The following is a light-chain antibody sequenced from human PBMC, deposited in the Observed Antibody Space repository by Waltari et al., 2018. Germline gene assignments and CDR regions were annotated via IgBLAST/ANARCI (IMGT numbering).Light chain of an antibody. CDR3: QQYRDWYS. Sequence: EIVMTQSPAILSVSPGAGATLSCRASHGIGTHLAWYQKKPGQAHRLLIYDASTRAPGIPARFTGGGSETEFTLVISSLQSEDSALYFCQQYRDWYSFGQGTKLEIK. J-gene: IGKJ2*01. CDR2: DAS. V-gene: IGKV3-15*01. CDR1: HGIGTH.